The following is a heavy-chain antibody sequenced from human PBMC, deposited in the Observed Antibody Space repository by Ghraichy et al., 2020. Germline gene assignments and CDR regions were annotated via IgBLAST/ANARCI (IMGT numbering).Heavy chain of an antibody. CDR3: ARGSPNIVMSDYFDY. J-gene: IGHJ4*02. Sequence: GGSLRLSCAASGFSVSSNFMSWVRQAPGKGLEWVSILYSGGSTYYADSVKGRLIISRDTSKNTLFLQMNSLRAEDTAVYFCARGSPNIVMSDYFDYWGQGSLVTVSS. CDR1: GFSVSSNF. V-gene: IGHV3-53*05. D-gene: IGHD2/OR15-2a*01. CDR2: LYSGGST.